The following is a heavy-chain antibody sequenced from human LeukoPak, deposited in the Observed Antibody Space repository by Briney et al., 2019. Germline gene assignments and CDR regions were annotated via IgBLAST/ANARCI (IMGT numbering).Heavy chain of an antibody. D-gene: IGHD6-6*01. CDR3: ASAYSSSSPPSY. J-gene: IGHJ4*02. CDR2: IIPIFGTA. Sequence: SVKVSCKASGGTFSSYAISWVRQAPGQGLEWMGGIIPIFGTANYAQKFQGRVTITADESTSTAYMELSSLRSEDTAVYYCASAYSSSSPPSYWGQGTLVTVSS. V-gene: IGHV1-69*01. CDR1: GGTFSSYA.